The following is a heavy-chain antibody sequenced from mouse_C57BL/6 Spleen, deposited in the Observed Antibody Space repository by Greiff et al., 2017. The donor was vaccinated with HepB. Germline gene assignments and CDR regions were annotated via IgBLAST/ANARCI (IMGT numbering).Heavy chain of an antibody. Sequence: QVQLQQPGAELVRPGSSVKLSCKASGYTFTSYWMHWVKQRPIQGLEWIGNIDPSDSETHYNQKFKDKATLTVDKSSSTAYMQLSSLTSEDSAFYYCARQNGNYGWYFDVWGTGTTVTVSS. CDR1: GYTFTSYW. J-gene: IGHJ1*03. V-gene: IGHV1-52*01. CDR3: ARQNGNYGWYFDV. D-gene: IGHD2-1*01. CDR2: IDPSDSET.